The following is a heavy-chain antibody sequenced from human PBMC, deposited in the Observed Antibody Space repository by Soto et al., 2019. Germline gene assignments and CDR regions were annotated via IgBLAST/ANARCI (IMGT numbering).Heavy chain of an antibody. Sequence: GGSLRLSCAASGFTFDDYAMHWVRQAPGKGLEWVSGISWNSGSIGYADSVKGRFTISRDNAKNSLYLQMNSLRAEDTALYYCAKDNEWLLRGYFDYWGQGTLVTVSS. CDR3: AKDNEWLLRGYFDY. J-gene: IGHJ4*02. V-gene: IGHV3-9*01. CDR2: ISWNSGSI. CDR1: GFTFDDYA. D-gene: IGHD3-3*01.